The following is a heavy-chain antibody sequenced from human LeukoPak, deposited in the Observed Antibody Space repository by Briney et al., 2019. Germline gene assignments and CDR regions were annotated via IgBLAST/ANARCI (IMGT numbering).Heavy chain of an antibody. CDR1: GYSFTSYG. D-gene: IGHD3-22*01. CDR3: ARSVWGYYDSSGYYSPFDY. V-gene: IGHV1-18*03. J-gene: IGHJ4*02. Sequence: ASVKVSCKASGYSFTSYGISWVRQAPGRGLEWMGWISTDNGNTNYVQNLQGRVSMTTDTSTSTAYMELRSLRSEDMAVYYCARSVWGYYDSSGYYSPFDYWGQGTLVTVSS. CDR2: ISTDNGNT.